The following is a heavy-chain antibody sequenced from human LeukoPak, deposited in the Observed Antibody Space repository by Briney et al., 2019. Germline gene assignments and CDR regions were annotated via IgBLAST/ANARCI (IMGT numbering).Heavy chain of an antibody. V-gene: IGHV3-11*03. CDR3: ARHSEGPVNVAFDI. CDR1: GFSFSEYY. CDR2: LSSSGRYT. J-gene: IGHJ3*02. Sequence: GGSLRLSCAASGFSFSEYYMTWVRQAPGKGLEWVSNLSSSGRYTNYADSVRGRFTISRDNAKKSLYLQMNSLRAEDTAVYYCARHSEGPVNVAFDIWGQGTKVTVSS. D-gene: IGHD2-2*01.